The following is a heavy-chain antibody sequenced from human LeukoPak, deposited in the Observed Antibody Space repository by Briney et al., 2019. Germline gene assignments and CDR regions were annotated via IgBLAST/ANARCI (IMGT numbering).Heavy chain of an antibody. CDR3: AREVGIAAAFYYYYGMDV. CDR1: GFTFSSYC. J-gene: IGHJ6*02. D-gene: IGHD6-13*01. Sequence: GGSLRLSCAASGFTFSSYCMSWVRQAPGKGLEWVANIKQDGSEKYYVDSVKGRFTISRDNAKNSLYLQMNSLRAEDTAVYYCAREVGIAAAFYYYYGMDVWGQGTTVTVSS. CDR2: IKQDGSEK. V-gene: IGHV3-7*01.